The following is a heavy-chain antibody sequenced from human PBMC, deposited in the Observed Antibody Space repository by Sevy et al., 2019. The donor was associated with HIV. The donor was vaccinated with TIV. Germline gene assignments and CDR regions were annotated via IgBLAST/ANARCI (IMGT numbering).Heavy chain of an antibody. V-gene: IGHV1-2*02. CDR1: GYTFTGYY. D-gene: IGHD1-26*01. CDR3: ARPLGVGATTNYYYYYGIDV. CDR2: INPNSGGT. Sequence: ASVKVSCKASGYTFTGYYMHWVRQAPGQGLEWMGWINPNSGGTNYAQKFQGRVTMTRDTSISTAYMELSRLRSDDTAVYYCARPLGVGATTNYYYYYGIDVWGQGTTVTVSS. J-gene: IGHJ6*02.